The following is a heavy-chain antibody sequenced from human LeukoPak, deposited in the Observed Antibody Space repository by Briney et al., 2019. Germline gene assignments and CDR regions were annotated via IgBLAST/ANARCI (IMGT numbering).Heavy chain of an antibody. D-gene: IGHD3-22*01. CDR2: IKSKTDGGTT. CDR3: TTHTSDYYDSSGSPGDY. CDR1: GFTFSNYW. V-gene: IGHV3-15*01. J-gene: IGHJ4*02. Sequence: GGSLRLSCAASGFTFSNYWMGWVRQALGKGLEWVGRIKSKTDGGTTDYAAPVKGRFTISRDDSKNTLYLQMNSLKTEDTAVYYCTTHTSDYYDSSGSPGDYWGQGTLVTASS.